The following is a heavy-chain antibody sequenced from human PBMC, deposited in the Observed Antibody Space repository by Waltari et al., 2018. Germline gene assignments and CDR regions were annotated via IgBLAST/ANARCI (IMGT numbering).Heavy chain of an antibody. CDR2: VKQDGGEQ. CDR1: GFLFSANW. J-gene: IGHJ4*02. CDR3: ARSAFWTFDY. D-gene: IGHD3-3*01. Sequence: EVQLVESGGGLVQPGGSLRLSCEASGFLFSANWMAWVRRAPGTGLEWVAGVKQDGGEQYYVDSVKGRFTISRDNAKNSLYLQMNGLRAEDTAVYYCARSAFWTFDYWGQGTLVTVSS. V-gene: IGHV3-7*01.